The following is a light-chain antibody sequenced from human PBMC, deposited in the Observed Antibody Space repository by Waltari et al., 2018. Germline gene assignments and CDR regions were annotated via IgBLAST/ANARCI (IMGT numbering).Light chain of an antibody. J-gene: IGKJ2*01. CDR1: KKGATNF. Sequence: ETLSTLSPCTLSLPPGTRPTLSSRASKKGATNFLAWYQQKAGKAPRLLIYGASRRATGIPDRFSGSGSGTDYTLMISRLEPEDFAVYYCQQYGGSAYKFGQGTKLEIK. CDR3: QQYGGSAYK. V-gene: IGKV3-20*01. CDR2: GAS.